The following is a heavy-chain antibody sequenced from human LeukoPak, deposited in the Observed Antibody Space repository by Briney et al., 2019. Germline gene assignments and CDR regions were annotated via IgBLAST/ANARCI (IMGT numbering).Heavy chain of an antibody. V-gene: IGHV1-8*03. CDR2: MNPNSGNT. CDR1: NSTFSG. Sequence: GASVKVSCKASNSTFSGMSWVRQAPGQGLEWMGWMNPNSGNTGYAQKFQGRVTITRNTSISTAYMELSSLRSEDTAVYYCARGPMTTVVRTYYMDVWGKGTTVTVSS. D-gene: IGHD4-23*01. J-gene: IGHJ6*03. CDR3: ARGPMTTVVRTYYMDV.